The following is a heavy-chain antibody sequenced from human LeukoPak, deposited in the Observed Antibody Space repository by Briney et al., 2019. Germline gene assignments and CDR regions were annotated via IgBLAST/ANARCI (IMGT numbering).Heavy chain of an antibody. CDR2: IYYSGST. J-gene: IGHJ4*02. CDR3: ASSYDILTGFDY. CDR1: GGSISSGGYY. D-gene: IGHD3-9*01. V-gene: IGHV4-31*03. Sequence: PSETLSLTCTVSGGSISSGGYYWSWIRQLPGKGLEWIGYIYYSGSTYYNPSLKSRVTISVDTSKNQFSLKLSSVTAADTAVYYCASSYDILTGFDYWGQGTLVTVSS.